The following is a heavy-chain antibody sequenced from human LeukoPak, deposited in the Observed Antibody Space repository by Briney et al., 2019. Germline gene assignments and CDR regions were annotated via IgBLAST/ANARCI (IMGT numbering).Heavy chain of an antibody. CDR2: ISGSGGST. CDR3: AKGGTYSSSFRPAFAFDI. Sequence: GGSLRLSCAASGFTFSSYAMSWVRQAPGKGLEWVSAISGSGGSTYYADSVKGRFTISRDNSKNTLYLQMSSLRAEDTAVYYCAKGGTYSSSFRPAFAFDIWGQGTMVTVSS. D-gene: IGHD6-6*01. J-gene: IGHJ3*02. CDR1: GFTFSSYA. V-gene: IGHV3-23*01.